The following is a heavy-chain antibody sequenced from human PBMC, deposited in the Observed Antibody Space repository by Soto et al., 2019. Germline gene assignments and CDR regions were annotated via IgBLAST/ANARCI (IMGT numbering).Heavy chain of an antibody. D-gene: IGHD3-10*01. CDR3: ARVGGFGATTIDY. CDR2: IFDSGTT. J-gene: IGHJ4*02. Sequence: SETLSLTCTVSGGSITSDYSCWSWIRQPPGEGLEWIGHIFDSGTTYTNPSLRSQVAISLDTSKNHFSLTLSSVTAADTAVYYCARVGGFGATTIDYWGQGTLVTVSS. V-gene: IGHV4-30-4*01. CDR1: GGSITSDYSC.